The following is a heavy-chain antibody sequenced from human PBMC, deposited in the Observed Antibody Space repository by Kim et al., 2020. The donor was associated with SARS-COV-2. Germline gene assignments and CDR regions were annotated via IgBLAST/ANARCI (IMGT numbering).Heavy chain of an antibody. CDR3: ARRGPEKWQPPVMDV. CDR1: GYNFTNHW. D-gene: IGHD1-26*01. Sequence: GESLKIACKGSGYNFTNHWIAWVRQMPGKGLEWMGIIYPVDSDTKYSPSFKDQVTMSADKSISTAYLQWSSLEASDTAIYYCARRGPEKWQPPVMDVWGQGTTVTVSS. CDR2: IYPVDSDT. V-gene: IGHV5-51*01. J-gene: IGHJ6*02.